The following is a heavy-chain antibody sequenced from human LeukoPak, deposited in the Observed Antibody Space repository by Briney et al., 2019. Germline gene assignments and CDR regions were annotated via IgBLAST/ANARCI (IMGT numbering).Heavy chain of an antibody. J-gene: IGHJ5*02. CDR1: GYTFINNW. V-gene: IGHV1-46*01. Sequence: EASVKVSCKASGYTFINNWMHWVRQAPGQGLEWVGLINPTGSRTLYAQKFQGRVTMTRDMSTSTDYMELSSLRSEDTAIYYCARDNSVGGIAWWFDPWGQGTLVTVSS. D-gene: IGHD3-10*01. CDR3: ARDNSVGGIAWWFDP. CDR2: INPTGSRT.